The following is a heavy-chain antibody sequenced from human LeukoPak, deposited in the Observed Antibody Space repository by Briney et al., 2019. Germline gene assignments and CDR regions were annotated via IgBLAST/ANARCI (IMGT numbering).Heavy chain of an antibody. CDR3: ARGSLRFLEWLLDY. CDR1: GGSISNKY. V-gene: IGHV4-34*01. D-gene: IGHD3-3*01. Sequence: SETLSLTCTVSGGSISNKYWSWIRQPPGKGLEWIGEINHSGSTNYNPSLKSRVTISVDTSKNQFSLKLSSVTAADTAVYYCARGSLRFLEWLLDYWGQGTLVTVSS. CDR2: INHSGST. J-gene: IGHJ4*02.